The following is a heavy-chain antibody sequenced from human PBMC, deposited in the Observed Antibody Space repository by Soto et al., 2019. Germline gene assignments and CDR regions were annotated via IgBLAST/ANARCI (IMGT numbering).Heavy chain of an antibody. J-gene: IGHJ4*02. V-gene: IGHV1-18*01. CDR1: GATFTSYG. D-gene: IGHD3-3*02. Sequence: QVQLVQSGAEVKEPGASVMVCCQACGATFTSYGFNWVRQAPGQGLEWMGWISGYNGDTHYAQNFQVRVTMTIDTSTSTAYMELWSLRSDDTAVYYRARGTIFGLVSFDYWGQGTLVSVSS. CDR3: ARGTIFGLVSFDY. CDR2: ISGYNGDT.